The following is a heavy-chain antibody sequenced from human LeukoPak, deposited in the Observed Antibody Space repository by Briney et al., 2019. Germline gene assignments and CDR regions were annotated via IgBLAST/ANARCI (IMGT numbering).Heavy chain of an antibody. V-gene: IGHV3-20*04. J-gene: IGHJ4*02. CDR2: INWKGNNI. D-gene: IGHD6-13*01. CDR3: ARVAEAAAFDY. CDR1: GFIFDDYD. Sequence: GGSLRLSCAASGFIFDDYDMSWVRQAPGKGLEWVSNINWKGNNIGYADSLRGRFTISRDNAKNSLYLQMNGLRAEDTAVYYCARVAEAAAFDYWGQGTLVTVSS.